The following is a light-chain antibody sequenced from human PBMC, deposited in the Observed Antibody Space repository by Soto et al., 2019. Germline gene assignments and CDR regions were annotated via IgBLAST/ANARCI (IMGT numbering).Light chain of an antibody. CDR3: QQYGSSPWT. CDR1: QTISSNY. J-gene: IGKJ1*01. V-gene: IGKV3-20*01. Sequence: EFVLTQSPDTLSLSPGERATLSCRASQTISSNYVAWYQQKRGQAPRLLIYGASSRATGIPDRFSGSGSGTDFTITVSRLEPEDFAVYYCQQYGSSPWTFGQGTKVEIK. CDR2: GAS.